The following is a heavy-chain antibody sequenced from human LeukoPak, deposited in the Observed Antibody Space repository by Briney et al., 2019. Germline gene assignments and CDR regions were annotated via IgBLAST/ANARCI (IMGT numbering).Heavy chain of an antibody. D-gene: IGHD2-21*01. J-gene: IGHJ4*02. Sequence: SGPTLVKPTQTLTLTCNLSGFSLRTGAVGVGWVRRPPGKALDWLAVTFWHDDGQYSPSLKHRLSITKDASKEQVVLTMTNMDATDTGTYYCVHTSFVRFENKGYYFDFWGQGLLVTVST. CDR2: TFWHDDG. V-gene: IGHV2-5*04. CDR3: VHTSFVRFENKGYYFDF. CDR1: GFSLRTGAVG.